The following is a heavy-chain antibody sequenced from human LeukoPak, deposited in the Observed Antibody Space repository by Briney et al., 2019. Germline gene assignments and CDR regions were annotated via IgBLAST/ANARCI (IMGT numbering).Heavy chain of an antibody. CDR2: ISGSGGST. D-gene: IGHD3-9*01. CDR1: GFTFSSYA. CDR3: AKDQDRLIDDISYYFDS. J-gene: IGHJ4*02. Sequence: PGGSLRLSCAASGFTFSSYAMSWVRQAPGRGLEWVSAISGSGGSTYYADSVKGRFTISRDNSKNTLYLQMNSLRAEDTAVYYCAKDQDRLIDDISYYFDSWGQGTLVTVSS. V-gene: IGHV3-23*01.